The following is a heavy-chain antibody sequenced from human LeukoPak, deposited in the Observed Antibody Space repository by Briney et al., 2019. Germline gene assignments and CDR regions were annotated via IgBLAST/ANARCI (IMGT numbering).Heavy chain of an antibody. V-gene: IGHV3-7*01. CDR1: GFSFSSYW. CDR2: IKQDGSAI. D-gene: IGHD1-26*01. CDR3: ARVSSGSYDY. J-gene: IGHJ4*02. Sequence: GGSLRLSCAASGFSFSSYWMSWVRQAPGKGLEWVANIKQDGSAIYYVDSVKGRFTISRDNAKNSPYLQMNSLRVEDTAVYYCARVSSGSYDYWGQGTLVTVSS.